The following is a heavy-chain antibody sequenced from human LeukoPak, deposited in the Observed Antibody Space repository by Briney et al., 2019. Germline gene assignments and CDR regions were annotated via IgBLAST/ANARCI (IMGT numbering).Heavy chain of an antibody. V-gene: IGHV4-4*02. CDR3: ARGVPAAIFVEERFLPDAFDI. Sequence: PSGTLSLTCAVSGGSISSSNWWSWVRQPPGKGLEWIGEIYHSGSTNYNPSLKSRVTISVDKSKNQFSLKLSSVTAADTAVYYCARGVPAAIFVEERFLPDAFDIWGQGTMVTVSS. D-gene: IGHD2-2*01. CDR1: GGSISSSNW. J-gene: IGHJ3*02. CDR2: IYHSGST.